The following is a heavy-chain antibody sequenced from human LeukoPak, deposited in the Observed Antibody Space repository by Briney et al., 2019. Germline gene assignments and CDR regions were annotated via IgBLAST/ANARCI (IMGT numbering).Heavy chain of an antibody. Sequence: EASVKVSCKASGYTFTSYDINWVRQATGQGLEWMGWMNPNSGNTGYAQKFQGRVTMTRNTSISTAYMELSSLRSEDTAVYYCARGRRYCSGGSCYPWSYWGQGTLVTVSS. V-gene: IGHV1-8*02. CDR3: ARGRRYCSGGSCYPWSY. J-gene: IGHJ4*02. D-gene: IGHD2-15*01. CDR2: MNPNSGNT. CDR1: GYTFTSYD.